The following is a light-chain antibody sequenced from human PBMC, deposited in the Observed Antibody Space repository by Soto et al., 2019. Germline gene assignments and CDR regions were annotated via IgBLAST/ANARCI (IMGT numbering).Light chain of an antibody. Sequence: DVVLTQAPLSSPVALGQPASISCRSSQSLVHSYGDTYLSWLQQRPGQPPRLLIYKISNRFSGVPDRFSGSGAGTDFTLKISRVEAEDVGIYYCTQSTHFTRTFGQGTKLEIK. CDR3: TQSTHFTRT. CDR1: QSLVHSYGDTY. V-gene: IGKV2-24*01. J-gene: IGKJ1*01. CDR2: KIS.